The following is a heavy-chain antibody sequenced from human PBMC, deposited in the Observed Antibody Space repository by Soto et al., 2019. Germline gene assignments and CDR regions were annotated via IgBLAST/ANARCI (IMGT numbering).Heavy chain of an antibody. CDR3: ARTLEFRNGYISHFDY. CDR1: GYTFTVYY. D-gene: IGHD1-1*01. CDR2: IFPMPGTT. V-gene: IGHV1-46*01. J-gene: IGHJ4*02. Sequence: GASVKVSCKASGYTFTVYYMHWVRQAPGQGLEWVGGIFPMPGTTHYAQKFQGRVTITADKSTSTVYMELRSLTSEDTAVYYCARTLEFRNGYISHFDYWGQGTLVTVSS.